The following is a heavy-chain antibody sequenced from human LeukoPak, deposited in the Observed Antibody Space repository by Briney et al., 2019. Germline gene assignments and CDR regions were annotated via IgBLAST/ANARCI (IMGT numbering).Heavy chain of an antibody. D-gene: IGHD2-2*01. CDR1: GFTFSSYA. Sequence: PGRSLRLSCAASGFTFSSYAMHWVRQAPGKGLGWVAVISYDGSNKYYADSVKGRFTISRDNSKNTLYLQMNSLRAEDTAVYYCARGRGPAFDLWGRGTLVTVSS. J-gene: IGHJ2*01. CDR2: ISYDGSNK. CDR3: ARGRGPAFDL. V-gene: IGHV3-30-3*01.